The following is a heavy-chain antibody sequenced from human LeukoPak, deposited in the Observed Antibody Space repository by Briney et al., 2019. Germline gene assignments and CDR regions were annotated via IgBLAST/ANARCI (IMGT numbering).Heavy chain of an antibody. D-gene: IGHD5-24*01. J-gene: IGHJ4*02. CDR2: IYYSGST. CDR1: GGSISSYY. Sequence: SETLSLTCTVSGGSISSYYWSWLRQPPGKGLEWIGYIYYSGSTNYNPSLKSRVTISVDTSKNQFSLKLSSVTAADTAVYYCARGTWPFDYWGQGTLVTVSS. CDR3: ARGTWPFDY. V-gene: IGHV4-59*01.